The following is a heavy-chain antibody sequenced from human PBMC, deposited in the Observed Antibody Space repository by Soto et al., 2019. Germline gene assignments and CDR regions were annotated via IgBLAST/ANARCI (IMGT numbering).Heavy chain of an antibody. Sequence: LRLSCAASGFTFTSYAMTWVRQAPGRGLEWVSTISVNDDSAYYADSVKGRFTISRDNYRSTLYLQMNGLRVEDAAVYYCAKDLSPTAGQRFYSDSWGQGSLGTVSS. D-gene: IGHD6-13*01. CDR3: AKDLSPTAGQRFYSDS. J-gene: IGHJ4*02. CDR2: ISVNDDSA. V-gene: IGHV3-23*01. CDR1: GFTFTSYA.